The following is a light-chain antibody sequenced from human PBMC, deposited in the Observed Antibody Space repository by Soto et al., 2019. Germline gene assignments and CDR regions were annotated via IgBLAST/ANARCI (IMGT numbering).Light chain of an antibody. CDR2: GAS. J-gene: IGKJ1*01. Sequence: EIVLTQSPGTLSLSPGEIATLSCRVSQSVSSSYLAWYQQKPGQAPRLLIYGASSRASGIPDRFSGSGSGTDFTLTISRVEPEDFAVYCCQQYGRSPWTFGQGTKVEIK. CDR3: QQYGRSPWT. V-gene: IGKV3-20*01. CDR1: QSVSSSY.